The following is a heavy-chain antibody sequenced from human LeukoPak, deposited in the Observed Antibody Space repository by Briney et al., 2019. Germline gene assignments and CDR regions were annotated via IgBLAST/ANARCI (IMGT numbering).Heavy chain of an antibody. V-gene: IGHV3-21*01. CDR3: ASGTYYYDSSGYYQFYFDY. J-gene: IGHJ4*02. CDR2: ISSSSSYI. Sequence: GGSLRLSCAASGFTFSSYSMTWVRQAPGKGLEWVSSISSSSSYIYYADSVKGRFTISRDNAKNSLYLQMNSLRAEDTAVYYCASGTYYYDSSGYYQFYFDYWGQGTLVTVSS. D-gene: IGHD3-22*01. CDR1: GFTFSSYS.